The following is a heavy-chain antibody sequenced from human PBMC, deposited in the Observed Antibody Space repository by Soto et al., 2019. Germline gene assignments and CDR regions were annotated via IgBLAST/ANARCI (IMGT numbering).Heavy chain of an antibody. J-gene: IGHJ3*01. CDR3: AKDAYNADFDV. D-gene: IGHD1-1*01. CDR2: ISKNGEKQ. Sequence: GGSLRLSCATSGFSFNIFGMHWVRQAPGKALEWVGLISKNGEKQYYGDSAKGRFIISRENPNNSLYLKLHSLRPDDTAVYYCAKDAYNADFDVWGQGTMVTV. V-gene: IGHV3-30*18. CDR1: GFSFNIFG.